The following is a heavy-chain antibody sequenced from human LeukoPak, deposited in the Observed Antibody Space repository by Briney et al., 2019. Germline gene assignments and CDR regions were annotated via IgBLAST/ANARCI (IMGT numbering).Heavy chain of an antibody. J-gene: IGHJ3*02. CDR1: GYSFTSYW. CDR3: AREAGYSSGWARDDAFDI. D-gene: IGHD6-19*01. CDR2: IYPADSDT. V-gene: IGHV5-51*01. Sequence: GESLKISCKGSGYSFTSYWIGWVRQMPGKGLEWMGIIYPADSDTRYSPSFQGQVTISADKSISTAYLQWSSLKASDTAMYYCAREAGYSSGWARDDAFDIWGQGTMVTVSA.